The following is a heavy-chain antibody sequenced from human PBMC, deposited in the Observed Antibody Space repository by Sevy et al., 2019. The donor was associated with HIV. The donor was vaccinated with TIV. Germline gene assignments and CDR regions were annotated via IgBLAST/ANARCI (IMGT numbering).Heavy chain of an antibody. Sequence: GGSLRLSCAASGFTFSSYSMNWVRQAPGKGLEWVSSISSSSSYIYYADSVKGRFTISRDNAKNSLYLQMNSLRAEDTAVYYCARVTKKLRHREGAFDIWGQGTMVTVSS. V-gene: IGHV3-21*01. CDR2: ISSSSSYI. D-gene: IGHD1-26*01. J-gene: IGHJ3*02. CDR1: GFTFSSYS. CDR3: ARVTKKLRHREGAFDI.